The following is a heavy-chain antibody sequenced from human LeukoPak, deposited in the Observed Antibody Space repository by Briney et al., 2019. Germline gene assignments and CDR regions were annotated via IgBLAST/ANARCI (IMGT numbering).Heavy chain of an antibody. CDR3: ARGIYYDSSGYLSYYYYGMDV. CDR1: GGSMSSYY. CDR2: IYYSGST. D-gene: IGHD3-22*01. J-gene: IGHJ6*02. Sequence: SETLSLTCTVSGGSMSSYYWSWVRQPAGRGMEWDGYIYYSGSTNYNPSLKSGVTISVDTSKNQFSLKLSSVTAADTAVYYCARGIYYDSSGYLSYYYYGMDVWGQVTTVTVSS. V-gene: IGHV4-59*01.